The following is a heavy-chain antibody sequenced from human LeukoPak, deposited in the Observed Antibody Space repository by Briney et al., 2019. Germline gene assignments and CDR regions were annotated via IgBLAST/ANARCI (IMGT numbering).Heavy chain of an antibody. D-gene: IGHD6-13*01. CDR2: IYYSGST. Sequence: SETLSLTCTVSGGSISSSSYYWGWIRQPPGKGLEWIGSIYYSGSTYYNPSLKSRVTISVDTSKNQFSLKLSSVTAADTAVYYCAREASSSRYFWGQGTLVTVSS. CDR1: GGSISSSSYY. CDR3: AREASSSRYF. J-gene: IGHJ4*02. V-gene: IGHV4-39*07.